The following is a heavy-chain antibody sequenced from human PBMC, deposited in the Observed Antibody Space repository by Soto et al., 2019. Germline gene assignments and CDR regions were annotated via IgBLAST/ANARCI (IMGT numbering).Heavy chain of an antibody. V-gene: IGHV3-33*03. D-gene: IGHD1-26*01. J-gene: IGHJ4*02. Sequence: AGGSLRLSCAASGFIFSDYGIHWVRQAPGKGLEWVAVIWNDGSNKYYADSVKGRFTISRDNSKNTLYLQMNSLRAEDTAVYYWVSGLASGSYFDNWGQGTLVTVSS. CDR1: GFIFSDYG. CDR3: VSGLASGSYFDN. CDR2: IWNDGSNK.